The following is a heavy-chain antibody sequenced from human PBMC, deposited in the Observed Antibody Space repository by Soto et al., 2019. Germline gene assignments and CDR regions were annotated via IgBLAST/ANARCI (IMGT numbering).Heavy chain of an antibody. V-gene: IGHV1-8*01. CDR2: MNPNTGNS. Sequence: ASVKGSFKACGYTFTSYDIYWVRQATGQGLEWMGWMNPNTGNSGYAQKFQGRVTMTSDTSISTAHMELSSLRSEDTAVYYCARRAETNGWNGFGADKYYFDFWGQGTLVTVSS. J-gene: IGHJ4*02. CDR3: ARRAETNGWNGFGADKYYFDF. D-gene: IGHD1-1*01. CDR1: GYTFTSYD.